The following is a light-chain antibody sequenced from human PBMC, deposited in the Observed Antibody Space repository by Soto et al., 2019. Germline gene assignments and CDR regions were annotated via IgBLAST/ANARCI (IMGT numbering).Light chain of an antibody. CDR1: SSNIGNNY. CDR3: GTWDSSLSAFYV. V-gene: IGLV1-51*01. J-gene: IGLJ1*01. CDR2: NNN. Sequence: QSVLTQPPSVSAAPGQKVTISFSGSSSNIGNNYVSWYQQLPGTAPKLLIYNNNKRPSGIPDRFSGSKSGTSATLGITGLQTGDEADYDCGTWDSSLSAFYVFGTGTKV.